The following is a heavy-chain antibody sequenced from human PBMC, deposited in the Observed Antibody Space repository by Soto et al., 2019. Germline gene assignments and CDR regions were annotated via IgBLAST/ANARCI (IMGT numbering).Heavy chain of an antibody. J-gene: IGHJ6*02. CDR2: ISASGDKT. D-gene: IGHD2-2*01. V-gene: IGHV3-23*01. Sequence: EVQLLESGGGLVQPGGSLRLSCAASGYTFSIYAMSWVRLAPGKGLEWVSAISASGDKTFFADSVKGRFTISRDNSENTVFLQMNSLRAEDTAVYYCARYCITSSCYDGHYYGMDVWGLGTTVSVSS. CDR1: GYTFSIYA. CDR3: ARYCITSSCYDGHYYGMDV.